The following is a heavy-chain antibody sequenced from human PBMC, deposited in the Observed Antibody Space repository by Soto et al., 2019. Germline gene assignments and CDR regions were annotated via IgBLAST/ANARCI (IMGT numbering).Heavy chain of an antibody. CDR1: GFTFTDSS. D-gene: IGHD2-21*02. CDR3: SSVNVTATADSFDH. J-gene: IGHJ4*02. CDR2: ISNEPNCYAT. Sequence: EVQLVESGGGLVQPGGSLKLSCAASGFTFTDSSMHWFRQPAGKGLEWVGRISNEPNCYATAYAASVKGRFTISRDDSKKTAHLQMDSRQPVNSHLYNGSSVNVTATADSFDHWGRGTVVTLSS. V-gene: IGHV3-73*02.